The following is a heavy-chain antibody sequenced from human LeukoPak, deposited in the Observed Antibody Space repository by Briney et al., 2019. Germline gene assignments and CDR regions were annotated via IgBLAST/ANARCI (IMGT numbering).Heavy chain of an antibody. V-gene: IGHV1-2*02. Sequence: ASVKVSCKASGYTFTSYGISWVRQAPGQGLEWMGWINPNSGGTNYAQKFQGRVTMTRDTSISTAYMELSRLRSDDTAVYYCAKTLGLRHGDYWGQGTLVTVSS. J-gene: IGHJ4*02. CDR3: AKTLGLRHGDY. CDR1: GYTFTSYG. CDR2: INPNSGGT. D-gene: IGHD2-15*01.